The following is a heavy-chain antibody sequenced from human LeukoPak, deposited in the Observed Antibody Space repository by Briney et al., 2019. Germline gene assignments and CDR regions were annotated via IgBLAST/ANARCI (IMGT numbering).Heavy chain of an antibody. Sequence: GGSLRLSCAASGFTFSTYVMNWVRQAPGKGLEWVSAISGSGGSTYYADSVKGRFTISRDNSKNTLYLQMNSLRAEDTAVYYCAKANWNDEPFRYWGQGTLVTVSS. CDR3: AKANWNDEPFRY. V-gene: IGHV3-23*01. D-gene: IGHD1-20*01. J-gene: IGHJ4*02. CDR2: ISGSGGST. CDR1: GFTFSTYV.